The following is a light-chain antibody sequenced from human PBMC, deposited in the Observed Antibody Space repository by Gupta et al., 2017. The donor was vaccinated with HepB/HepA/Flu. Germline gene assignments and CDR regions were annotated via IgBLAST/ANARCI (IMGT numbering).Light chain of an antibody. V-gene: IGKV4-1*01. CDR1: QSVFYNSNKKNY. CDR3: HQYYTVPPT. J-gene: IGKJ2*01. Sequence: SVMIQSPQSLAVFLGERATINCRTSQSVFYNSNKKNYLAWYQQKPGHPPKLLIPWASTRESGVPDRFSGSGSGTDFTHTISRLQAEDVAVYFCHQYYTVPPTFGQGTKLEVK. CDR2: WAS.